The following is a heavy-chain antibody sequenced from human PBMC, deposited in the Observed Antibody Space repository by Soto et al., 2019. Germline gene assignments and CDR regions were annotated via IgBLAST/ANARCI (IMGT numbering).Heavy chain of an antibody. CDR3: ARDSPHYDILTGFAFSGAGDY. Sequence: ASVKVSCKASGYTFTGYYMHWVRQAPGQGLEWMGWINPNSGGTNYAQKFQGRVTMTRDTSISTAYMELSRLRFDDTAVYYCARDSPHYDILTGFAFSGAGDYWGQGTLVTVSS. D-gene: IGHD3-9*01. CDR2: INPNSGGT. J-gene: IGHJ4*02. V-gene: IGHV1-2*02. CDR1: GYTFTGYY.